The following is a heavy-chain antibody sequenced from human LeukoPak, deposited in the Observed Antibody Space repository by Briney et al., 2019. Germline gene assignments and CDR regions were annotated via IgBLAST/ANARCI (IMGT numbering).Heavy chain of an antibody. V-gene: IGHV4-59*01. D-gene: IGHD2-2*02. Sequence: SETLSLTCTVSGGSISSYYWSWIRQPPGKGLEWIGYIYYSGSTNYNPSLKSRVTISVDTSKNQFSLKLSSVTAADTAVYYCARVSSWAQGYCSSTSCHKPSYFDYWGQGTLVTVSS. CDR2: IYYSGST. J-gene: IGHJ4*02. CDR3: ARVSSWAQGYCSSTSCHKPSYFDY. CDR1: GGSISSYY.